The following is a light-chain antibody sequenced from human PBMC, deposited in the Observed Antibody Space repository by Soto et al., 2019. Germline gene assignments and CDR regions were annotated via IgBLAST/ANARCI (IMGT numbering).Light chain of an antibody. CDR2: DVS. Sequence: QSVLTQPRSVSGSPGQSATISCTGTSSDVGGYNYVSWYQQHPGKAPKLMIYDVSKRPSGVPDRFSGSKSGNTASLTISGLQAEDEADYYCCSYAGSYTHVVFGGGTKLTVL. J-gene: IGLJ2*01. CDR3: CSYAGSYTHVV. CDR1: SSDVGGYNY. V-gene: IGLV2-11*01.